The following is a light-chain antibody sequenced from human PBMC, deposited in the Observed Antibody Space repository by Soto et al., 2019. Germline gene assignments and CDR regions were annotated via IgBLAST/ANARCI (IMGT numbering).Light chain of an antibody. CDR3: QQYNSYWT. V-gene: IGKV1-39*01. J-gene: IGKJ1*01. CDR1: QSISSY. Sequence: DIQMTQSPSSLSASVGDRVTITCRASQSISSYLNWYQQKPGKAPNLLIYAASSLQSGAPSRFSGSGSGTDFTLTISSLQPGDFATYYCQQYNSYWTFGQGTKVDIK. CDR2: AAS.